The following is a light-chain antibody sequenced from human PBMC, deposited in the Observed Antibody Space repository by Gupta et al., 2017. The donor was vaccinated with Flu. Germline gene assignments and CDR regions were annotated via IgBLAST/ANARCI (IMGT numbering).Light chain of an antibody. Sequence: DIQMTQSPSTLSASVGDRVTITCRASQSISSWLAWYQQKPGKAPKLLIYKASSVESGVPSRFSGSGSGTEFTLTISSLQPDDIATYYCQQYNSSPWVFGQGTKVQIK. J-gene: IGKJ1*01. CDR2: KAS. CDR1: QSISSW. V-gene: IGKV1-5*03. CDR3: QQYNSSPWV.